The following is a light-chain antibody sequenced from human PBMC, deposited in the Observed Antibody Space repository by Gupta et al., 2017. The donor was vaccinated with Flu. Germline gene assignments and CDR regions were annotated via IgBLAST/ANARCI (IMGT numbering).Light chain of an antibody. CDR1: QDIRRF. CDR2: DAS. CDR3: QQEDNLPVT. Sequence: DIQMTQSPAALSASVGDRVTITCQASQDIRRFLNWYQVKPGSAPKLLIFDASSLETGVPSRLSGSGFGTHFTLTISSLQPEDVATYYCQQEDNLPVTFGGGTKVEIK. J-gene: IGKJ4*01. V-gene: IGKV1-33*01.